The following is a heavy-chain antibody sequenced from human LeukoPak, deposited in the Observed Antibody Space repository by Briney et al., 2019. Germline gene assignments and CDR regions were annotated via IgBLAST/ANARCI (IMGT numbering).Heavy chain of an antibody. CDR2: INHSGST. Sequence: SETLSLTCAVYGGSFSGYYWSWIRQPPGKGREWIGEINHSGSTNYNPSLKSRVTISVDTSKNQFSLKLSSVTAADTAVYYCARGELVVVPAASNYYYYMDVWGKGTTVTVSS. V-gene: IGHV4-34*01. CDR1: GGSFSGYY. CDR3: ARGELVVVPAASNYYYYMDV. J-gene: IGHJ6*03. D-gene: IGHD2-2*01.